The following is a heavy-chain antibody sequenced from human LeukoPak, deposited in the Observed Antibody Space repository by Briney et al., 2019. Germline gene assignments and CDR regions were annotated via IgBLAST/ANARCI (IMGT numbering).Heavy chain of an antibody. Sequence: SETLSLTCSVSGGSISTTTYYWGWIRQPPGKGLEWIGSIYYSGSTYYNPSLKSRVTISVDTSKNQFSLKLSSVTAADTAVYYCVTIAVAGTEDYHYYYMDVWGNGTTVTVSS. CDR3: VTIAVAGTEDYHYYYMDV. V-gene: IGHV4-39*07. D-gene: IGHD6-19*01. J-gene: IGHJ6*03. CDR2: IYYSGST. CDR1: GGSISTTTYY.